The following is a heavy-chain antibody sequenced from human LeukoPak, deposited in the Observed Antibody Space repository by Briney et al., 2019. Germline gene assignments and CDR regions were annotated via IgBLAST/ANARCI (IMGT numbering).Heavy chain of an antibody. CDR2: ISGSGGTA. CDR1: GFTFSIYA. J-gene: IGHJ4*02. V-gene: IGHV3-23*01. CDR3: AKGFWSGYYTWVDY. D-gene: IGHD3-3*01. Sequence: GGSLRLSCAASGFTFSIYAMSWVRQAPGKGLEWVSAISGSGGTAYYADSVKGRFTISRDNSKNTLYLQMNSLRAEDTAVYYCAKGFWSGYYTWVDYWGQGTLVTVSS.